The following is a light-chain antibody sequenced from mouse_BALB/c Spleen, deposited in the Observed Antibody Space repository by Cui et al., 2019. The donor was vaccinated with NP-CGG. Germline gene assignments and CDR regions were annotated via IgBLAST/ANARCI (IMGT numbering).Light chain of an antibody. CDR3: ALWYSNHWV. CDR2: GTN. J-gene: IGLJ1*01. CDR1: TGAVTTSNY. V-gene: IGLV1*01. Sequence: QAVVTQESALTTLPGETVTLTCRSSTGAVTTSNYANWVQEKPDHLFTGLIGGTNNRAPGVPARFSGSLIGDKAVLTITGVQTEDEAIYFCALWYSNHWVFGGGTRLTVL.